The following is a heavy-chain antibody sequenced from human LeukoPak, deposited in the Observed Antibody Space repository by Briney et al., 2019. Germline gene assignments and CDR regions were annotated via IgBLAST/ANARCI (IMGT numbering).Heavy chain of an antibody. J-gene: IGHJ4*02. V-gene: IGHV1-2*02. CDR2: INPNSGGT. Sequence: ASVKVSCKASGYTFTGYYMHWVRQAPGQGLEWMGWINPNSGGTNYAQKFQGRVTMTRDTSISTAYMELSRLRSDDTAVYYCARGGPFVAGYSYGLTPVVYWGQGTLVTVSS. CDR1: GYTFTGYY. CDR3: ARGGPFVAGYSYGLTPVVY. D-gene: IGHD5-18*01.